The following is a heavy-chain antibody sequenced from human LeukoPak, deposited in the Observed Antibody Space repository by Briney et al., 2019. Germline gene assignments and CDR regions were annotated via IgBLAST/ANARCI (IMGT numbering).Heavy chain of an antibody. CDR1: GGSIGSSNFY. CDR2: IYYSGST. J-gene: IGHJ4*02. V-gene: IGHV4-39*01. D-gene: IGHD3-9*01. Sequence: SETLSLTCTVSGGSIGSSNFYWGWIRQPPGKGLEWIGSIYYSGSTYYNPSLKSRVSISVDTSKNQFSLKLRSVTAADTAVYYCARHVRNDLLTGYHYPYYFDYWGQGTLVTVSS. CDR3: ARHVRNDLLTGYHYPYYFDY.